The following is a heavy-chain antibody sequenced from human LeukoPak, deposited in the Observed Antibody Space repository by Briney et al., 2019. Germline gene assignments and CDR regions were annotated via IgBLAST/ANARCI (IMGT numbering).Heavy chain of an antibody. J-gene: IGHJ6*03. CDR2: ISSSSSYI. Sequence: PGGSLRLSCAASGFTFSSYSMNWVRQAPGKGLEWVSSISSSSSYIYYADSVKGRFTISRDNAKNSLYLQMNSLRAEDTAVYYCARDRSKLEWLARYYYYYMDVWGKGTTVTVSS. D-gene: IGHD3-3*01. V-gene: IGHV3-21*01. CDR1: GFTFSSYS. CDR3: ARDRSKLEWLARYYYYYMDV.